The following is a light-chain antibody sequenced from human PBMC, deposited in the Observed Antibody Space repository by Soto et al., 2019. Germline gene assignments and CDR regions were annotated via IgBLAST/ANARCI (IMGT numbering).Light chain of an antibody. V-gene: IGKV3-11*01. CDR1: QSISSY. J-gene: IGKJ3*01. CDR3: QQRSNWPLT. Sequence: EIVLTQSPATLSLSPGERATLSCRASQSISSYLAWYQQKPGQAPRPLIYDASNRATGIPVRFSGSGSGTDFTLIISSLEPEDFAVYYCQQRSNWPLTFGPGTKVDIK. CDR2: DAS.